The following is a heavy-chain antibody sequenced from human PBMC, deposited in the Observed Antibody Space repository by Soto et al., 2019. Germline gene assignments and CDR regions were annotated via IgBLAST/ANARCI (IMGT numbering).Heavy chain of an antibody. D-gene: IGHD3-3*01. CDR2: ISASADAT. Sequence: GGSLRLSCASSGFTFSDFGMSWVRQAPGKGLEWVAVISASADATYYAASVKGRFTLSRDNSRNILYLQMNSLTVADTAVYYCAKKLTTYAVDPADYWGQGTQVTVS. CDR1: GFTFSDFG. CDR3: AKKLTTYAVDPADY. V-gene: IGHV3-23*01. J-gene: IGHJ4*02.